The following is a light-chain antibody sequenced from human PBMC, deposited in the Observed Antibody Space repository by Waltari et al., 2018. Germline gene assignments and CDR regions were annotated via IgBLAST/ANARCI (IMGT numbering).Light chain of an antibody. V-gene: IGLV2-14*03. CDR3: SSQTLDGLVL. CDR2: DVT. Sequence: QSALTQPASVSGSPGQSITISCSGLGSAAGASESVSWHQHHPDKAPQVIIYDVTHRPAGVSDRFSDSTSANTASLTISRLQPEDEADYYCSSQTLDGLVLFGGGTRLTVL. J-gene: IGLJ2*01. CDR1: GSAAGASES.